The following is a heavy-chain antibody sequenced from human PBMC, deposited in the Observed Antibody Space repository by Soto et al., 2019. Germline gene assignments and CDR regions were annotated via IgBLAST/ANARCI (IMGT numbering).Heavy chain of an antibody. CDR3: ARDEGGP. CDR1: GDSVSSNSAA. Sequence: SQTLSLTCAISGDSVSSNSAAWSWIRQSPSRGLEWPGRTYYRSKWNSNYAVSVKGRVTINPDTSKNQFSLQLNSVTPEDTAVYYCARDEGGPWGQGTLVTVSS. V-gene: IGHV6-1*01. CDR2: TYYRSKWNS. J-gene: IGHJ4*02.